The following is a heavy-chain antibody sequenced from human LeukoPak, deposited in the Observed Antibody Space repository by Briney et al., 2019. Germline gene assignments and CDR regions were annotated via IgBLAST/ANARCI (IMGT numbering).Heavy chain of an antibody. CDR2: IYYSGST. V-gene: IGHV4-31*03. Sequence: SQTLSLTCTVSGGSISSGGHYWSWIRQHPGKGLEWIGYIYYSGSTYYNPSLKSRVTISVDTSKNQFSLKLSSVTAADTAVYYCARASGIYFDWLLSRWYFDYWGQGTLVTVSS. CDR3: ARASGIYFDWLLSRWYFDY. J-gene: IGHJ4*02. CDR1: GGSISSGGHY. D-gene: IGHD3-9*01.